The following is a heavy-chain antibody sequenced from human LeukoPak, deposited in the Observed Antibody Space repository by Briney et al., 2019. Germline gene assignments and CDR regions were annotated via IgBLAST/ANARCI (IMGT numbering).Heavy chain of an antibody. CDR3: AREHCSGGSCYGDY. J-gene: IGHJ4*02. CDR2: IIPIFGTA. D-gene: IGHD2-15*01. V-gene: IGHV1-69*13. Sequence: SVKVSCKASGYTFTGYLMHWVRQAPGQGLEWMGGIIPIFGTANYAQKFQGRVTITADESTSTAYMELSSLRSEDTAVYYCAREHCSGGSCYGDYWGQGTLVTVSS. CDR1: GYTFTGYL.